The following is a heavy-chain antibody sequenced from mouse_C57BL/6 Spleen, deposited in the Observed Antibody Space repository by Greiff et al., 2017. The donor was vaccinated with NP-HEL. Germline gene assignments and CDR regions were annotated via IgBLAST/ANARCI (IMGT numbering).Heavy chain of an antibody. V-gene: IGHV1-64*01. CDR3: ARSDGYLYFDV. D-gene: IGHD2-3*01. Sequence: VQLQQPGAELVKPGASVKLSCKASGYTFTSYWMHWVKQRPGQGLEWIGMIHPNSGSTNYNEKFKSKATLTVDKSSSTAYMQLSSLTSEDSAVYYCARSDGYLYFDVWGTGTTVTVSS. CDR2: IHPNSGST. CDR1: GYTFTSYW. J-gene: IGHJ1*03.